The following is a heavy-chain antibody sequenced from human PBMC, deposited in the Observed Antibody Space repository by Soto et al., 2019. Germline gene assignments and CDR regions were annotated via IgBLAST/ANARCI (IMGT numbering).Heavy chain of an antibody. CDR2: INHSGST. D-gene: IGHD2-2*01. Sequence: PSETLSLTCAVYGGSFSGYYWSWIRQPPGKGLEWIGEINHSGSTNYNPSLKSRVTISVDTSKNQFSLKLSSVTAADTAVYYCSRLLRRDIVVVPAERNASDIWGQGTMVTVSS. CDR3: SRLLRRDIVVVPAERNASDI. V-gene: IGHV4-34*01. CDR1: GGSFSGYY. J-gene: IGHJ3*02.